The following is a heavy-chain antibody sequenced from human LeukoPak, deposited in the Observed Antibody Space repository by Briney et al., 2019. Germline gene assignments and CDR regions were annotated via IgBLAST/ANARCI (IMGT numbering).Heavy chain of an antibody. Sequence: PSETLSLTCTVSGGSISSSSCYWGWIRQPPGKGLEWIGSIYYSGSTYYNPSLKSRVTISVDTSKNQFSLKLSSVTAADTAVYYCAREGPISITGTIDPKKIHENWFDPWGQGTLVTVSS. J-gene: IGHJ5*02. D-gene: IGHD1-7*01. CDR1: GGSISSSSCY. CDR3: AREGPISITGTIDPKKIHENWFDP. V-gene: IGHV4-39*07. CDR2: IYYSGST.